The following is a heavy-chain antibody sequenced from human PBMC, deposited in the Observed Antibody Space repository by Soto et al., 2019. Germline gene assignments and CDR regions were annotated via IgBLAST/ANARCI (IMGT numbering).Heavy chain of an antibody. D-gene: IGHD6-13*01. Sequence: GGSLRLSCAASGFTFDDYAMHWVRQVPGKGLEWVSGINWNSGSIGYADSVKGRFAISRDNAKNSLHLQMNSLRAEDTAFYYCVKDESINWYSGHFRHWGQGALVTV. CDR1: GFTFDDYA. V-gene: IGHV3-9*01. CDR3: VKDESINWYSGHFRH. J-gene: IGHJ1*01. CDR2: INWNSGSI.